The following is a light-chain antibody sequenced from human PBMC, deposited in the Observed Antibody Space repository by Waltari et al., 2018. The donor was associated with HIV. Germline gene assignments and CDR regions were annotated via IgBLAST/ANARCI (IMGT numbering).Light chain of an antibody. Sequence: QSVLTQPPSVSGAPGQRVTISCTGSNSNIGAGYDTHWYQQLPGPAPKLLMFDNRKRPSGVPDRFSGSKSGTSASLVITGLQAADEAVYYCQSYDNSLSNVVFGGGTKLIVL. CDR2: DNR. J-gene: IGLJ2*01. CDR3: QSYDNSLSNVV. V-gene: IGLV1-40*01. CDR1: NSNIGAGYD.